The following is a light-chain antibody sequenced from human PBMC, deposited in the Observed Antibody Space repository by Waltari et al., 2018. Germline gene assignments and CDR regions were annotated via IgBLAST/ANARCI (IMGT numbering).Light chain of an antibody. CDR1: HIGSKS. V-gene: IGLV3-21*04. CDR3: LVWHSTSDHHGV. J-gene: IGLJ2*01. CDR2: YAS. Sequence: SYVVTQSPSVSVAPGATARITCGGDHIGSKSVHWYQQRPGQAPVLVISYASDRPSGIPERFSGSNSGNTATLTISWVEAEDEADYYCLVWHSTSDHHGVFGGGTKLTVL.